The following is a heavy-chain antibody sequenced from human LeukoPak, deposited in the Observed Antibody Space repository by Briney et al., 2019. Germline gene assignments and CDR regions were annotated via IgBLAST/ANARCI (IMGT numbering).Heavy chain of an antibody. V-gene: IGHV3-23*01. Sequence: GGSLRLSCVASGFTFSNYAMSWVRQAPGKGLEWVSGIFGSTDSTYYADSVKGRVTISRDNSRNTVYLQMNSLRAEDTAVYYCAKDRTYYSDFSAYYFSPPLQHYWGQGTLVTVSP. J-gene: IGHJ4*02. CDR1: GFTFSNYA. D-gene: IGHD3-22*01. CDR3: AKDRTYYSDFSAYYFSPPLQHY. CDR2: IFGSTDST.